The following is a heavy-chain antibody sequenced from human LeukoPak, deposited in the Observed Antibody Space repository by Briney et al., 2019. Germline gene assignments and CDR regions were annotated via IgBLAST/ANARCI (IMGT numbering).Heavy chain of an antibody. J-gene: IGHJ4*02. Sequence: ASVKVSCKASGYTFHSYGISWVRQAPGQGLEWMGWISAYNGNTNYAQKLQGRVTMTTDTSTSTAYMELRSLRSDDTAVYYCARDRESRGYRDYWGQGTLVTVSS. CDR3: ARDRESRGYRDY. CDR1: GYTFHSYG. CDR2: ISAYNGNT. D-gene: IGHD5-24*01. V-gene: IGHV1-18*01.